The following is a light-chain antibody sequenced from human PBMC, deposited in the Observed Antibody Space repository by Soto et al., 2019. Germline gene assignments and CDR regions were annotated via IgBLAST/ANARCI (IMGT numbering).Light chain of an antibody. Sequence: EIVLTQSPGTLSLSPGDRATLSCRASQSVSSTYLAWYQQKPGQAPRLLIYDASTRAAGIPDRFSGSGSGTDFTLTINRLEAEDFAVYYCHQYASSPWTFGQGAKVEIK. J-gene: IGKJ1*01. CDR2: DAS. V-gene: IGKV3-20*01. CDR3: HQYASSPWT. CDR1: QSVSSTY.